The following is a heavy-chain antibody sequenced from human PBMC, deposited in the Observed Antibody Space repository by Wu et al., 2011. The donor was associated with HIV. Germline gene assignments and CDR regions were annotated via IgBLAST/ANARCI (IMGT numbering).Heavy chain of an antibody. D-gene: IGHD2-15*01. CDR1: GGTFSSYG. CDR2: IIPIFGST. V-gene: IGHV1-69*14. CDR3: MRDGIRGIVVLPDALHAFDI. J-gene: IGHJ3*02. Sequence: QVQLVQSGAEVKKSGSSVKVSCKASGGTFSSYGISWVRQAPGQGLEWMGRIIPIFGSTDFAQKFQDRVTLTADKSTSTAYMELSSLRSEDTAMYYCMRDGIRGIVVLPDALHAFDIWGQGTMVTVSS.